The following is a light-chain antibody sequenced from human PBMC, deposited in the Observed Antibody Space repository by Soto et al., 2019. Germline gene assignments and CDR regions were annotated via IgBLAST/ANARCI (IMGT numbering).Light chain of an antibody. V-gene: IGKV3-15*01. CDR1: QSVSSN. CDR2: VAS. J-gene: IGKJ5*01. Sequence: EIVMTQSPGTLSVSPGERATLSCRASQSVSSNLAWYQQTPGQAPRLLIYVASTRATGIPARFSGSGSGTEVTLTINSLQSEDFAVYYCQQYNNWPLTFGQGTRLEI. CDR3: QQYNNWPLT.